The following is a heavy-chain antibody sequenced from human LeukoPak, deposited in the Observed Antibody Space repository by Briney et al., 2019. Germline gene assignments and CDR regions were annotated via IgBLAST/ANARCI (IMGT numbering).Heavy chain of an antibody. V-gene: IGHV4-34*01. CDR3: ALAQWLVNDAFDI. D-gene: IGHD6-19*01. J-gene: IGHJ3*02. CDR2: INHSGST. Sequence: SETLSLTCAVYGEXFSGYYCSWIRQPPGKGLEWIGEINHSGSTNYNPSLKSRVTISVDTSKNQFSLKLSSVTAADTAVYYCALAQWLVNDAFDIWGQGTMVTVSS. CDR1: GEXFSGYY.